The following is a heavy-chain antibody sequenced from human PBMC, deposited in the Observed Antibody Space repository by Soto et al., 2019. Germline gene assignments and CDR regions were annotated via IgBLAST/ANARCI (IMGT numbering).Heavy chain of an antibody. Sequence: SETLSLTCTVSGGSISDDTYYWGWIRQPPGKGLEWIGSIYYSGTSSYNPSLESRVTMSVDTSKKQLSLRLRSVTATDTAVYYCARGPPFGRWXQGTLVTVSS. CDR1: GGSISDDTYY. J-gene: IGHJ4*02. V-gene: IGHV4-39*02. CDR3: ARGPPFGR. D-gene: IGHD3-3*01. CDR2: IYYSGTS.